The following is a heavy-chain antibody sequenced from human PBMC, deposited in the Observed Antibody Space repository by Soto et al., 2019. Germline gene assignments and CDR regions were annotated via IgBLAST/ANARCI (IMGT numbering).Heavy chain of an antibody. D-gene: IGHD2-2*01. Sequence: EVQLVESGGGLVQPGGSLRLSCAASGFTFSSYWMHWVRQAPGKGLVWVSRITSDGSSTTYADSVKGRFTISRDNAKNTLYLQMNSLRAEDTAVYYCASVETCSSTSCYSVFGYWGQGTLVTVSS. J-gene: IGHJ4*02. CDR3: ASVETCSSTSCYSVFGY. V-gene: IGHV3-74*03. CDR1: GFTFSSYW. CDR2: ITSDGSST.